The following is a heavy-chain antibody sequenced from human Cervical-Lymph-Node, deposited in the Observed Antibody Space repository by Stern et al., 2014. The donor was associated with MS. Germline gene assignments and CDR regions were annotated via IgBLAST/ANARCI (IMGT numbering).Heavy chain of an antibody. CDR2: IEPRDSNT. CDR1: GFTFTSSW. Sequence: VQLVQSGPEVVKPGEPLKISCQASGFTFTSSWLACVRQLPGKGLECAGSIEPRDSNTKYSPSFQGQVTISADKSITTAYLQWSSLKASDTAMYYCARVDTGMVTPFDYWGQGTLVTVSS. CDR3: ARVDTGMVTPFDY. V-gene: IGHV5-51*01. J-gene: IGHJ4*02. D-gene: IGHD5-18*01.